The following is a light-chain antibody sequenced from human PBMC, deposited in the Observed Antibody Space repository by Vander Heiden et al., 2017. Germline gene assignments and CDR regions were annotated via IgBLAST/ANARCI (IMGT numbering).Light chain of an antibody. CDR3: QQYDHLPIT. V-gene: IGKV1-33*01. Sequence: IQITPSPSALSASVGDRISITCRASQGSSNYLNWYQQKPGRVPQRLIYDASTLETGVPSRFSGSGSGTDFTLTIRSLQPEDVATYYCQQYDHLPITFGQGTRLEIK. CDR1: QGSSNY. J-gene: IGKJ5*01. CDR2: DAS.